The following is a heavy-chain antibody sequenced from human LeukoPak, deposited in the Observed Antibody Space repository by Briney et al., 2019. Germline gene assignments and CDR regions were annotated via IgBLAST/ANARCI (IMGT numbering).Heavy chain of an antibody. CDR2: IYYSGST. CDR1: GGSISSSSYY. Sequence: SETLSLTCTVSGGSISSSSYYWGWIRQPPGTGLEWIGSIYYSGSTYYNPSLKSRVTISVDTSKNQFSLKLSSVTAADTAVYYCARGPAYGDYTHYWGQGTLVTVSS. D-gene: IGHD4-17*01. V-gene: IGHV4-39*07. J-gene: IGHJ4*02. CDR3: ARGPAYGDYTHY.